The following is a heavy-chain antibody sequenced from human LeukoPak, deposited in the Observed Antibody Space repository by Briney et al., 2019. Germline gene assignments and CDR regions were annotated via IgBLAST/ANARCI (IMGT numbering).Heavy chain of an antibody. CDR3: ARGLPDYYDSGGYDY. J-gene: IGHJ4*02. V-gene: IGHV4-30-4*08. D-gene: IGHD3-22*01. CDR2: IYYSGST. CDR1: GGSISSGDYY. Sequence: SQTLSLTCTVSGGSISSGDYYRSWIRQPPGKGLEWIGYIYYSGSTYYNPSLKSRVTISVDTSKNQFSLKLSSVTAADTAVYYCARGLPDYYDSGGYDYWGQGTLVTVSS.